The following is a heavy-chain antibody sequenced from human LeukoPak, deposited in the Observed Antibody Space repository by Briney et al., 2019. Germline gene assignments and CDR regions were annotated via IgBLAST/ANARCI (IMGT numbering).Heavy chain of an antibody. V-gene: IGHV3-11*01. CDR3: VRLTLGTVYPYYYYMDV. D-gene: IGHD1-1*01. J-gene: IGHJ6*03. Sequence: GGSLRLSCAASGFTFSDYYMSWIRQAPGKGLEWVSYISSSGSTIYYADSVKGRFTISRDNAKNSLYLQMNSLKTEDTAVYYCVRLTLGTVYPYYYYMDVWGKGTTVTVSS. CDR2: ISSSGSTI. CDR1: GFTFSDYY.